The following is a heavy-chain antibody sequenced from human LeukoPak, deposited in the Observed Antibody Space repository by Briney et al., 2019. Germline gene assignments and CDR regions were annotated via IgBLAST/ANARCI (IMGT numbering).Heavy chain of an antibody. J-gene: IGHJ6*02. CDR2: ISWNSGSI. V-gene: IGHV3-9*01. Sequence: PGGSLRLSCAASGFAFDDYAMHWVRQAPGEGLEWVSGISWNSGSIGYADSVKGRFTISRDNAKNSLYLQMNSLRAEDTALYYCAKDIVGVTTSPTPLYGMDVGGQGTTVTVS. CDR3: AKDIVGVTTSPTPLYGMDV. D-gene: IGHD4-4*01. CDR1: GFAFDDYA.